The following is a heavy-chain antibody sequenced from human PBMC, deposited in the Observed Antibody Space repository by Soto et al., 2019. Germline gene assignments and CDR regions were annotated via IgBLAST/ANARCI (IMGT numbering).Heavy chain of an antibody. CDR3: AKDRGYCSSPICFNIPDLDY. V-gene: IGHV3-30*18. CDR1: GFTFTTYG. J-gene: IGHJ4*02. D-gene: IGHD2-2*01. Sequence: QVQLVESGGGVVQPGRSLRLSCAASGFTFTTYGMNWVRQAPGKGLEWVAVISYDGSNKLYADSVRGRFAISRDNSKNTLYLQMDRLRPEDTAVYYCAKDRGYCSSPICFNIPDLDYRGQGAPVTVSS. CDR2: ISYDGSNK.